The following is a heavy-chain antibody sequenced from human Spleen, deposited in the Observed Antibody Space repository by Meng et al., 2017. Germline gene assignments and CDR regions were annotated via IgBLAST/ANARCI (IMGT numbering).Heavy chain of an antibody. D-gene: IGHD5-18*01. V-gene: IGHV1-2*06. CDR3: ARVGETDKSMVLDY. J-gene: IGHJ4*02. Sequence: QLTLAKFGDVGNKPVASVKVYWKPHGYTFSGFYIQWVRHAPGQGLEWMGRINPNSGGTTYAKNFQGRVTMTRDTSISTAYMDLSRLRSDDTAVYYCARVGETDKSMVLDYWGQGTLVTVSS. CDR2: INPNSGGT. CDR1: GYTFSGFY.